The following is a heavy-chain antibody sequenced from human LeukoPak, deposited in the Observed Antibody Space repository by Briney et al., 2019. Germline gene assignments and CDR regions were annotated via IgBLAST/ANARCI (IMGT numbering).Heavy chain of an antibody. CDR1: GFTFSSYA. CDR2: ISYDGSNK. J-gene: IGHJ4*02. Sequence: GGSLRLSCAASGFTFSSYAMHWVRQAPGKGLEWVAVISYDGSNKYYADSVKGRFTTSRDNSKNTLYLQMNSLRAEDTAVYYCARVGAAAVLVDYWGQGTLVTVSS. CDR3: ARVGAAAVLVDY. D-gene: IGHD6-13*01. V-gene: IGHV3-30-3*01.